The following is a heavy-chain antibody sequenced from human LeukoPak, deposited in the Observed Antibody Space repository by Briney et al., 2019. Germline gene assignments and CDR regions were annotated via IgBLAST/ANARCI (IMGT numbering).Heavy chain of an antibody. J-gene: IGHJ1*01. V-gene: IGHV4-59*01. CDR1: GGSISTYY. CDR2: IYHSGNT. D-gene: IGHD6-6*01. Sequence: PSETLSLTCTVSGGSISTYYWNWIRQPPGKGLEWISYIYHSGNTNYNPSLQSRVTISVDTSKNQFSLNLRSVTAADTAVYYCARGGAPRLHFRNWGQGTLVTVSS. CDR3: ARGGAPRLHFRN.